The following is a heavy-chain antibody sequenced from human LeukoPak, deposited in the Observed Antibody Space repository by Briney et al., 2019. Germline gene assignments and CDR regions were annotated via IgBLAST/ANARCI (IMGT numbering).Heavy chain of an antibody. J-gene: IGHJ6*03. Sequence: GGSLRLSCAASGFTVSSNYMSWVRQAPGKGLEWVSVIYSGGSTYYADSVKGRFTISRDNSKNTLYLQMNSLRAEDTAVYYCARGSDSSSHYYYYMHVWGKGTTVTISS. CDR2: IYSGGST. V-gene: IGHV3-66*02. CDR1: GFTVSSNY. D-gene: IGHD6-6*01. CDR3: ARGSDSSSHYYYYMHV.